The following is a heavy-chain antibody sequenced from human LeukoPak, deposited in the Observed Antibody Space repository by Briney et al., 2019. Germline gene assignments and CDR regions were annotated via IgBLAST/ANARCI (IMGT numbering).Heavy chain of an antibody. V-gene: IGHV1-2*02. J-gene: IGHJ4*02. CDR3: AIIAVADPRSSYFDY. CDR1: GDTFTGYY. CDR2: INPNSGGT. D-gene: IGHD6-19*01. Sequence: GASVKVSCKASGDTFTGYYMHWVRQAPGQGLEWMGGINPNSGGTNYAQKFQGRVTMTRDTSISTAYMELSRLRSDDTAVYYCAIIAVADPRSSYFDYWGQGTLVTVSS.